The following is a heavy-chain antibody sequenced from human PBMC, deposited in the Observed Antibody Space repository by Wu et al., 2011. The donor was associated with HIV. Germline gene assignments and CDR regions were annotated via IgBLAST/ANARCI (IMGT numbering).Heavy chain of an antibody. CDR2: IIPFFGTA. CDR3: ARGRSGCRIN. J-gene: IGHJ4*02. CDR1: GGTFSSYA. Sequence: QVQLVQSGDEVKKPGSSMKVSCTASGGTFSSYAISWVRQAPGQGLEWMGRIIPFFGTANYAQKFQGRVTITADESTSTAYMELSSLRSEDTAVYYCARGRSGCRINGGQGTLVTVSS. V-gene: IGHV1-69*18. D-gene: IGHD6-19*01.